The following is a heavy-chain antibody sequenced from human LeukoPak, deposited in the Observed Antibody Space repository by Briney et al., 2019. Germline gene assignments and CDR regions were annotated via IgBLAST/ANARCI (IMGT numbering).Heavy chain of an antibody. CDR1: GFTFSSYS. V-gene: IGHV3-21*01. Sequence: GGSLRLSCAASGFTFSSYSMNWVRQAPGKGLEWVSSISSSSSYIYYADSVKGRFTISRDNARTSLYLQMNSLRAEDTAVYYCAKDQGDGYNFWDYWGQGTLVTVSS. J-gene: IGHJ4*02. CDR3: AKDQGDGYNFWDY. D-gene: IGHD5-24*01. CDR2: ISSSSSYI.